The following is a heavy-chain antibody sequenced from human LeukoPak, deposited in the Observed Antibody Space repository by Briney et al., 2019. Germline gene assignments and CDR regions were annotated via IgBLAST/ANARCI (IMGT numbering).Heavy chain of an antibody. J-gene: IGHJ4*02. V-gene: IGHV1-18*01. Sequence: GASVKVSCKASGYTFTHHGISWVRQAPGQGLEWMGWISCYNGDTMYAQNVQGRVTMTTETSTGTAYIELRSMRSDDTAMYYCARDPSNSSGYHAHFDSWGQGTLVTVSS. CDR3: ARDPSNSSGYHAHFDS. CDR2: ISCYNGDT. D-gene: IGHD3-22*01. CDR1: GYTFTHHG.